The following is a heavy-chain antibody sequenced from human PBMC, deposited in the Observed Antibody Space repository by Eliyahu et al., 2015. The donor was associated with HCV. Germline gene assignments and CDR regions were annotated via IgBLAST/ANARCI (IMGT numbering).Heavy chain of an antibody. V-gene: IGHV4-34*01. D-gene: IGHD2-21*01. Sequence: QVQLQQWGAGLLKPSETLSLTCAVYGGSFSGYYWSWIRQPPGKGLEXIGEINHSGSTNYNPSLKSRVTISVDTSKNQFSLKLSSVTAADTAVYYCARGELRAFDIWGQGTMVTVSS. CDR3: ARGELRAFDI. CDR2: INHSGST. CDR1: GGSFSGYY. J-gene: IGHJ3*02.